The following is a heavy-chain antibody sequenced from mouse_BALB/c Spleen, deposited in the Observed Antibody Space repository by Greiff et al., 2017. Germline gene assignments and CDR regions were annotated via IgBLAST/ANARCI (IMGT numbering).Heavy chain of an antibody. CDR1: GFNIKDTY. CDR2: IDPANGNT. V-gene: IGHV14-3*02. CDR3: ARYATPYAMDY. D-gene: IGHD1-1*01. J-gene: IGHJ4*01. Sequence: VQLKQSGAELVKPGASVKLSCTASGFNIKDTYMHWVKQRPEQGLEWIGRIDPANGNTKYDPKFQGKATITADTSSNTAYLQLSSLTSEDTAVYYCARYATPYAMDYWGQGTSVTVSS.